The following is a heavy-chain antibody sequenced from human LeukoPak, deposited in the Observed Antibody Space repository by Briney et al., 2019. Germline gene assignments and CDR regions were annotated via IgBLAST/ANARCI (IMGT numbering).Heavy chain of an antibody. V-gene: IGHV4-59*01. CDR1: GGSISSYY. D-gene: IGHD6-13*01. J-gene: IGHJ4*02. CDR2: IYYSGST. CDR3: AREVIAAAGTVYYFDY. Sequence: PSETLSLTCTVSGGSISSYYWSWIRQPPGKGLEWIGYIYYSGSTNYNPSLKSRVTISVDTSKNQFSLKLSSVTAADTAVYYCAREVIAAAGTVYYFDYWGQGTLVTVSS.